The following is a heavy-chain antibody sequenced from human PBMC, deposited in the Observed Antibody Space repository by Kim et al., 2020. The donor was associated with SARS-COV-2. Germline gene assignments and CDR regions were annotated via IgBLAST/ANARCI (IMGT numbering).Heavy chain of an antibody. CDR3: GRVLDYSGRRGYPVDY. CDR1: GFTFSGYY. D-gene: IGHD3-22*01. CDR2: IGSTGRTT. V-gene: IGHV3-11*04. J-gene: IGHJ4*01. Sequence: GGSLRLSCAASGFTFSGYYMRWIRQAPGKGLEWVSSIGSTGRTTYYAASEKRPFTISRDNAKNLLLQQMNILAPEATAVYYCGRVLDYSGRRGYPVDY.